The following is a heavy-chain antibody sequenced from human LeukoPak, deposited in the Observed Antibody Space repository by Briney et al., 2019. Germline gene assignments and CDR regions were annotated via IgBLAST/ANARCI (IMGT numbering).Heavy chain of an antibody. CDR2: ISSGSTYT. J-gene: IGHJ4*02. CDR3: VRGEFGLDY. D-gene: IGHD3-10*01. CDR1: GFTFSFYR. V-gene: IGHV3-21*01. Sequence: GGSLRLSCAASGFTFSFYRMNWVRQAPGKGLEWVSSISSGSTYTYYADSMKGRFTISRDDAKSSLYLQTNSLRAEDTAVYYCVRGEFGLDYWGQGTLVTVSS.